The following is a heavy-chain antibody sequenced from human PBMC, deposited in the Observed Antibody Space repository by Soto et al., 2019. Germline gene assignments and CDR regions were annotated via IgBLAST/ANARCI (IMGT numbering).Heavy chain of an antibody. V-gene: IGHV4-30-4*01. CDR2: IYYSGST. Sequence: PSETLSLTCTVSGGSISSGDYYWSWLRQPPGEGLEWIGYIYYSGSTYYNPSLKSRVTISVDTSKNQFSLKLTSVTAADTAVYYCARECPDYVSYYLDYWGQGTLVTVSS. D-gene: IGHD3-16*01. CDR3: ARECPDYVSYYLDY. J-gene: IGHJ4*02. CDR1: GGSISSGDYY.